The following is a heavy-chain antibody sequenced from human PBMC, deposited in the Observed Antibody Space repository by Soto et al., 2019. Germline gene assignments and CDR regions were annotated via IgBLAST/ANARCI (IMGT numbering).Heavy chain of an antibody. CDR3: ARAGRGSGNFAPRMDV. CDR1: GGSFIGYY. CDR2: INHSGST. D-gene: IGHD3-10*01. V-gene: IGHV4-34*01. Sequence: PSETLSLTCAVYGGSFIGYYWSWIRQPPGKGLEWIGEINHSGSTNYNPSLKSRVTTSVDTSKNQFSLKLSSVTAADTAVYYCARAGRGSGNFAPRMDVWGQGTTVTVSS. J-gene: IGHJ6*02.